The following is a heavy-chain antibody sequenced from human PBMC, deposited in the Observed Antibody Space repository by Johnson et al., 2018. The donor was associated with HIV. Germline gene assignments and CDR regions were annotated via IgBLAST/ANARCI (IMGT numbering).Heavy chain of an antibody. CDR1: GFTFGDYA. V-gene: IGHV3-49*04. CDR3: PVDTEAFDI. CDR2: IRSKAYGGTT. Sequence: VQLVESGGGVVQPGRSLRLSCTASGFTFGDYAMSWVRQAPGKGLEWVGFIRSKAYGGTTEYAASVKGRFTISRDNAKNSLYLQMNSLRAEDTAVYYCPVDTEAFDIWGQGTMVTVSS. D-gene: IGHD4-23*01. J-gene: IGHJ3*02.